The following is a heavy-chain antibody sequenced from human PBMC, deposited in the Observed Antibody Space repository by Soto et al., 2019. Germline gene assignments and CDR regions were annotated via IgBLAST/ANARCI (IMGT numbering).Heavy chain of an antibody. CDR2: IYYSGST. D-gene: IGHD2-15*01. CDR3: ARVTDRYCSGGSCYSPYYYYYYGMDV. J-gene: IGHJ6*02. V-gene: IGHV4-59*01. CDR1: GGSISSYY. Sequence: SETLSLTCTVSGGSISSYYWSWIRQPPGKGLEWIGYIYYSGSTNYNPSIKSRVNISVDTSKNQISLKLRSVTAADTALYYCARVTDRYCSGGSCYSPYYYYYYGMDVWGQGTTVTVS.